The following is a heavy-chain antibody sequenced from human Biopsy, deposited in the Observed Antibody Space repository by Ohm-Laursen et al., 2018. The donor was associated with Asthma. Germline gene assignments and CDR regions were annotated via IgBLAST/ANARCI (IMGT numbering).Heavy chain of an antibody. V-gene: IGHV3-30-3*01. CDR1: GFSFSEFV. Sequence: SLRLSCTASGFSFSEFVMHGVRQAPGKGLEWVAVISYDGSSIYYADSVKGRFTISRDNSKNTLSLQMNSLTAEDTAVYYCAREGVAGTHIEDWGQGTLVTVSS. CDR3: AREGVAGTHIED. CDR2: ISYDGSSI. D-gene: IGHD6-19*01. J-gene: IGHJ4*02.